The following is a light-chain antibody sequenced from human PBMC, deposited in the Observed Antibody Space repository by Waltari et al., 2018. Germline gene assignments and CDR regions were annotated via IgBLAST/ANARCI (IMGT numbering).Light chain of an antibody. V-gene: IGLV3-19*01. CDR3: HSRDRSGEVV. J-gene: IGLJ2*01. CDR1: SLRTYY. CDR2: GKN. Sequence: SSELTQDPAVSVALGQTVRITCQADSLRTYYVSWFQQKPGQAPALVIYGKNNRPSGIPDRFSASTSGSTSSLTIIGAQAEDEADYYCHSRDRSGEVVIGGGTKLTVV.